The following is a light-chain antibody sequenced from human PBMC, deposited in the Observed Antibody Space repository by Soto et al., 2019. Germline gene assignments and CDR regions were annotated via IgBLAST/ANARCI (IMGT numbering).Light chain of an antibody. CDR2: LNSDGSH. CDR1: SGHSSDA. J-gene: IGLJ3*02. Sequence: QLVLTQSPSASSSLGASVKLTCTLRSGHSSDAIAWHQQQPENGPRYLMKLNSDGSHTKGDGIPNRFSGSSSGAERYLTFSSLQSEDEADYYCQTWGTVVFGGGTKLTVL. V-gene: IGLV4-69*01. CDR3: QTWGTVV.